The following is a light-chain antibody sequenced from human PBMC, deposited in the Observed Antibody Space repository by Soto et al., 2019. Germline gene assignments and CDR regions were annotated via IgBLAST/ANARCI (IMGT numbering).Light chain of an antibody. CDR3: SSYTGSSTPHVV. CDR2: DVR. J-gene: IGLJ2*01. CDR1: SSDVGGYNY. V-gene: IGLV2-14*01. Sequence: QSVLTQPASVSGSPGQSITISCTGTSSDVGGYNYVSWYQQYPGKAPKLMIYDVRNRPSGVSNRFSGAKSGNTASLTISGLLAEEEADYYCSSYTGSSTPHVVFGGGTKLTVL.